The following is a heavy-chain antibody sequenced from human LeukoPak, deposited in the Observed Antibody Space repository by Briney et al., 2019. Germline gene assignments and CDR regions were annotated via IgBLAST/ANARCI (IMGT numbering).Heavy chain of an antibody. CDR3: ARRPVAGLGYYYYYMDV. J-gene: IGHJ6*03. CDR2: INHSGST. V-gene: IGHV4-34*01. CDR1: GGSFSGYY. Sequence: SETLSLTCAVYGGSFSGYYWSWIRQPPGKGLEWIGEINHSGSTNYNPSLKSRVTISVDTSKNQFSLKLSSVTAADTAVYYCARRPVAGLGYYYYYMDVWGKGTTVTVSS. D-gene: IGHD6-19*01.